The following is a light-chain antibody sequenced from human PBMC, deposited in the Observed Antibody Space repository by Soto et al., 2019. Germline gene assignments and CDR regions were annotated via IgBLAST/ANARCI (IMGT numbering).Light chain of an antibody. V-gene: IGLV2-11*01. J-gene: IGLJ1*01. CDR2: DAS. Sequence: QSALTQPRSVSGSPGQSVTISCTGTSSDVGDYSYVSWYQQHPGKAPKLMIYDASKRPSGVPDRFSGSKSGNTASLTISGLQAEDEADYYCCSYAGGYSFVFGTGTKLTVL. CDR3: CSYAGGYSFV. CDR1: SSDVGDYSY.